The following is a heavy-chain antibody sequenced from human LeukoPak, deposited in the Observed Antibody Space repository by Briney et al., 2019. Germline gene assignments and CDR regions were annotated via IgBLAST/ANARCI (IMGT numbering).Heavy chain of an antibody. D-gene: IGHD3-10*01. Sequence: PGGSLRLSCAASGFAFSSYAMSWLRLPPGKGLEWVSVISRRDDYTYYADSVKGRFTISRNNSKNTLYLQMNTLRAEDTAVYYCANDYRSGSFHDFWGQGTLVTVSS. CDR1: GFAFSSYA. CDR3: ANDYRSGSFHDF. V-gene: IGHV3-23*01. J-gene: IGHJ4*02. CDR2: ISRRDDYT.